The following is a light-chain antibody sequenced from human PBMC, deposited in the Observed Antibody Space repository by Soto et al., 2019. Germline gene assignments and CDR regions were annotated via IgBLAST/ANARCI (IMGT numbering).Light chain of an antibody. V-gene: IGKV1-5*01. J-gene: IGKJ1*01. CDR1: QSINSW. CDR2: DAP. CDR3: QQYNSFSPT. Sequence: DIQMTQSPSTLSASIGDRVTITCRASQSINSWLAWYQQKPGTAPKVLIYDAPSLESGVPSRFSGSGSGTEFTLTINSLQPDDFATYYCQQYNSFSPTFGQGTKVEIK.